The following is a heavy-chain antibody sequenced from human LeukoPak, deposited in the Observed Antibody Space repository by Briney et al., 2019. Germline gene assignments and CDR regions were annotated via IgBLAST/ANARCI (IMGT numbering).Heavy chain of an antibody. CDR2: ISAYNHNT. D-gene: IGHD6-6*01. J-gene: IGHJ5*02. CDR1: GYTFTSYG. CDR3: ARSIRPENWFDP. V-gene: IGHV1-18*01. Sequence: GASVKVSCKASGYTFTSYGISWVRQAPGQGLEWMGWISAYNHNTNYAQKFQGRVTMTRDTSISTAYMELSRLRSDDTAVYYCARSIRPENWFDPWGQGTLVTVSS.